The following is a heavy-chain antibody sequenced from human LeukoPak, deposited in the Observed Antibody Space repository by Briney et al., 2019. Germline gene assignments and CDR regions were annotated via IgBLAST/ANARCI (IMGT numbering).Heavy chain of an antibody. CDR2: ISAYNGDT. D-gene: IGHD3-10*01. V-gene: IGHV1-18*01. Sequence: ASVTVSFMASGYIFMNYGISWVRQAPGQGLEWMGWISAYNGDTVYAQNLQGRVTVTTDTSTDTAYMELRSLRSDDTAVYYCARDIGSVVGTSDYWGQGTLVTVSS. CDR1: GYIFMNYG. CDR3: ARDIGSVVGTSDY. J-gene: IGHJ4*02.